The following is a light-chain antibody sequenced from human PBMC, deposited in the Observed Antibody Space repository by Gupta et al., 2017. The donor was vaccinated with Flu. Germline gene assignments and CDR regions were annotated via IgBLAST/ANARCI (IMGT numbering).Light chain of an antibody. CDR2: GAS. CDR1: QSVSSRY. J-gene: IGKJ1*01. Sequence: LSLFPGERDTRSCRASQSVSSRYLAWYQQKPCQAPRRLIYGASSRATVSTDRCSGSGDGTDVNLTIIRRVPEDFEVYYCQQECSEPPRGTFGQGTKLEIK. V-gene: IGKV3-20*01. CDR3: QQECSEPPRGT.